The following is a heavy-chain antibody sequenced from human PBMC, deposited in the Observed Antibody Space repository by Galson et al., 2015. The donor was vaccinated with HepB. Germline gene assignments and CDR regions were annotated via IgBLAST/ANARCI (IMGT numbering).Heavy chain of an antibody. CDR1: GFTFSSYS. J-gene: IGHJ4*02. Sequence: SLRLSCAASGFTFSSYSMNWVRQAPGKGLERVSYISSSSNNIYYADSVKGRFTVSRENAKNSLSLQMNSLRAEDTAVYYCARSHTTWYEVADYWGQGTLVTVSS. D-gene: IGHD6-13*01. CDR3: ARSHTTWYEVADY. CDR2: ISSSSNNI. V-gene: IGHV3-48*04.